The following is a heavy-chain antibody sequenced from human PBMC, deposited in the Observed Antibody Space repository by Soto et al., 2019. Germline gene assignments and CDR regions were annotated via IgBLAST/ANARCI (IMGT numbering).Heavy chain of an antibody. J-gene: IGHJ4*02. Sequence: SETLSLTCTVSGGSISSGDYYWGWLRQPPGKGLEWIGYIYYSGGTYYNPSLKSRVTISVDTSKNQFSLKLSSVTAADTAVYYCARWLGYGPHFDYWGQGTLVTVS. CDR3: ARWLGYGPHFDY. D-gene: IGHD5-12*01. CDR2: IYYSGGT. V-gene: IGHV4-30-4*01. CDR1: GGSISSGDYY.